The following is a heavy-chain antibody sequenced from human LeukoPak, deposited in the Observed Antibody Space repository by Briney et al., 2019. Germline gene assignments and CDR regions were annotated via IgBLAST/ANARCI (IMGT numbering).Heavy chain of an antibody. CDR2: ISSSSSYT. Sequence: GGSLRLSCADSGFTFSDYYMSWIRQAPGKGLGWVSYISSSSSYTNYADSVKGRFTISRDNAKNSLYLQMNSLRAEDTAVYYCARDLMVRGVSYYGMDVWGKGTTVTVSS. CDR3: ARDLMVRGVSYYGMDV. D-gene: IGHD3-10*01. J-gene: IGHJ6*04. CDR1: GFTFSDYY. V-gene: IGHV3-11*06.